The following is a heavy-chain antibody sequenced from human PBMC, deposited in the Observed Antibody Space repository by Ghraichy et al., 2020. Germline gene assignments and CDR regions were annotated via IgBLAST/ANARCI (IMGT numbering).Heavy chain of an antibody. D-gene: IGHD3-22*01. CDR2: ISSSSSYI. J-gene: IGHJ3*02. Sequence: GGSLRLSCAASGFTFSSYSMNWVRQAPGKGLEWVSSISSSSSYIYYADSVKGRFTISRDNAKNSLYLQMNSLRAEDTAVYYCARDYYDSSGYYEMGAFDIWGQGTMVTVSS. CDR1: GFTFSSYS. V-gene: IGHV3-21*01. CDR3: ARDYYDSSGYYEMGAFDI.